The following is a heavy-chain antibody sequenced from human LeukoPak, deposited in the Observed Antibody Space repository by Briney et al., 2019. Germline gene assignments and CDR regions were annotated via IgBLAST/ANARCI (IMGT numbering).Heavy chain of an antibody. CDR3: ARGRYCSSTNCYKVYYYYMDV. J-gene: IGHJ6*03. Sequence: ASVKVSCKASGYTFTSYGISWVRQAPGQGLEWMGWISTYNGNTNYAQKFQGRVTMTTDTSTSTSYMELGSLRSDDTAVYYCARGRYCSSTNCYKVYYYYMDVWGKGTTVTVSS. D-gene: IGHD2-2*02. CDR1: GYTFTSYG. CDR2: ISTYNGNT. V-gene: IGHV1-18*04.